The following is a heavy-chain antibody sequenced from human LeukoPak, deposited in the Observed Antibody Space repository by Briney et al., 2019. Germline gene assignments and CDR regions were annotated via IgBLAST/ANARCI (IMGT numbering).Heavy chain of an antibody. CDR3: ARVGLEMATIYGYYYYGMDV. J-gene: IGHJ6*02. CDR2: INPNSGGT. V-gene: IGHV1-2*02. Sequence: GASVKVSCKASGYTFTGYYMHGVRQAPGQGLEWMGWINPNSGGTNYAQKFQGRVTMTRDTSISTAYMELSRLRSDDTAVYYCARVGLEMATIYGYYYYGMDVWGQGTTVTVSS. D-gene: IGHD5-24*01. CDR1: GYTFTGYY.